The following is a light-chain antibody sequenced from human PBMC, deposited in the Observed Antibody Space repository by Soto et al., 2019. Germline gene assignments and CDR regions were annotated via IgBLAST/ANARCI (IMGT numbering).Light chain of an antibody. V-gene: IGLV2-8*01. J-gene: IGLJ1*01. Sequence: QSVLTQPPSASGSPGQSVTISCTGTSSDVGGYNFVSWYQQYPGKVPKLMVYEVNKRPSGVPDRFYGSKSGNTASLTVSGLLAEDEADYFCTSYAGGNHVFGTGTKLTVL. CDR3: TSYAGGNHV. CDR2: EVN. CDR1: SSDVGGYNF.